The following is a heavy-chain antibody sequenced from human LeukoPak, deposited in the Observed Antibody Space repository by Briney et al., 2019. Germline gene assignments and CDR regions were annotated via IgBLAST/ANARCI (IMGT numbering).Heavy chain of an antibody. CDR2: INPDGSTT. CDR1: GFTFSSYW. Sequence: GGSLRLSCAASGFTFSSYWMHWVRQEPGKGLVWVSFINPDGSTTNYADSVKGRFTISRDNAKNALYLQMNSLRAEDTAVYYCAKDLHYGSADYWGQGTLVTVSS. CDR3: AKDLHYGSADY. J-gene: IGHJ4*02. D-gene: IGHD3-10*01. V-gene: IGHV3-74*01.